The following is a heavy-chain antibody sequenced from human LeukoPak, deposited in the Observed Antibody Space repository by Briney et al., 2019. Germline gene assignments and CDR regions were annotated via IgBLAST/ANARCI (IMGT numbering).Heavy chain of an antibody. CDR1: GYTFTSYD. Sequence: ASVKVSCKASGYTFTSYDINWVRQAPGQGLEWMGWISAYNGNTNYAQKLQARVTMTTDTSTSTAYMELRSLRSDDTAVYYCAKGLAYYDSSGSPPDYWGQGTLVTVSS. CDR2: ISAYNGNT. J-gene: IGHJ4*02. CDR3: AKGLAYYDSSGSPPDY. D-gene: IGHD3-22*01. V-gene: IGHV1-18*01.